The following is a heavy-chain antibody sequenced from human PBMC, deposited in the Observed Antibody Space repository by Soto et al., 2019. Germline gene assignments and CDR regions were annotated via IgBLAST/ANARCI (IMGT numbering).Heavy chain of an antibody. CDR1: GYSFTNYW. CDR3: ERLGNGGLNGPMLFGVVITNGYYYGMEV. D-gene: IGHD3-3*01. V-gene: IGHV5-51*01. CDR2: IFPGDSDT. J-gene: IGHJ6*01. Sequence: GESLKISCKGSGYSFTNYWIGWGRQKPGKGLEWMGTIFPGDSDTRYSPSFQGQVTISADKSISTADLQWSSLKASDTAMYYCERLGNGGLNGPMLFGVVITNGYYYGMEVWGQGTTVTVPS.